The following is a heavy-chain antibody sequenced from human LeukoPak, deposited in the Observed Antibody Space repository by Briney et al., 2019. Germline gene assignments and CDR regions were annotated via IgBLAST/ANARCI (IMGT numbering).Heavy chain of an antibody. CDR2: IYYSGST. J-gene: IGHJ4*02. V-gene: IGHV4-61*05. Sequence: SETLSLTCTVSGGSISSSSYYWGWIRQPPGKGLEWIGYIYYSGSTNYNPSLKSRVTISVDTSKNQFSLKLSSVTAADTAVYYCARRVAAAGTTALYYFDYWGQGTLVTVSS. D-gene: IGHD6-13*01. CDR3: ARRVAAAGTTALYYFDY. CDR1: GGSISSSSYY.